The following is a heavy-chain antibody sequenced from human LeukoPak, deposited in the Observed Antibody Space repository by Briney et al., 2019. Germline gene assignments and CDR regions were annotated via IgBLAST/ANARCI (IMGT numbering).Heavy chain of an antibody. V-gene: IGHV3-23*01. CDR2: ISGSGGST. Sequence: GALRLSCAASGFTFSSYAMSWVRQAPGKGLEWVSAISGSGGSTYYADSVKGRFTISRDNSKNTLYLQMNSLRAEDTAVYYCAKGVTKIAAAGTMEDYWGQGTLVTVSS. D-gene: IGHD6-13*01. J-gene: IGHJ4*02. CDR3: AKGVTKIAAAGTMEDY. CDR1: GFTFSSYA.